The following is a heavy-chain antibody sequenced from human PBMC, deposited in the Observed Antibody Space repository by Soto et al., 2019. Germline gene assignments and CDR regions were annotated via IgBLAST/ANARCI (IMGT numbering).Heavy chain of an antibody. V-gene: IGHV5-51*01. CDR3: ARQEDGTGTCDYSLVY. Sequence: GESLKISCKVSGYIFTTYWIGWVRQMPGICLEWVGVIYPADSDTIYSPSFQGQATISANQSISTASQQWISLKGLNTPMYYCARQEDGTGTCDYSLVYWGQGTLFTVSS. CDR1: GYIFTTYW. CDR2: IYPADSDT. D-gene: IGHD1-1*01. J-gene: IGHJ4*01.